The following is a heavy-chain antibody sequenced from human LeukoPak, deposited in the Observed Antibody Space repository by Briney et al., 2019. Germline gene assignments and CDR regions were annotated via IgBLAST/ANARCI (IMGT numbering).Heavy chain of an antibody. CDR3: TRSTGNPPDY. V-gene: IGHV5-51*01. CDR2: IYSGDSDI. CDR1: GFTFTDYW. J-gene: IGHJ4*02. D-gene: IGHD1-1*01. Sequence: GESLKISCQGSGFTFTDYWIGWVRQMGGKGLEWMGIIYSGDSDIRYSPTFDGHITISAAQTIATAFRLWSSLKASDTAIYVCTRSTGNPPDYWGQGTLVTVSS.